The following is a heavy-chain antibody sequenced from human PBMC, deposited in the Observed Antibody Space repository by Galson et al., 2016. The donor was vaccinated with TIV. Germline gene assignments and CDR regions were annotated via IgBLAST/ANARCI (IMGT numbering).Heavy chain of an antibody. CDR1: GFIFNDHV. V-gene: IGHV3-66*02. CDR3: ARDRYFDASGYYYYYYGMDV. J-gene: IGHJ6*02. D-gene: IGHD3-22*01. Sequence: SLRLSCAASGFIFNDHVMSWVRQAPGGGLEWVATIYSAGETFYADSVKGRFTISRDASKNTLHLQMNSLGPDDTAVYYCARDRYFDASGYYYYYYGMDVWGQGTTVTVSS. CDR2: IYSAGET.